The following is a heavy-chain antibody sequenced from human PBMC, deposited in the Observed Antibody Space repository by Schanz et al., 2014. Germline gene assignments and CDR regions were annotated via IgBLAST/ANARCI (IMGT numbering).Heavy chain of an antibody. CDR1: GFTISSYG. V-gene: IGHV3-30*02. D-gene: IGHD5-12*01. Sequence: VQLLESGGGLVKRGGSLRLSCAASGFTISSYGLHWVRQAPGKGLEWVAFIWYDGSNIYYADSVEGRFTISRDNSRNTLYLQMNSLRTEDTAVYYCASPSGYSDYGTYFDFWGQGTLVTVSS. J-gene: IGHJ4*02. CDR2: IWYDGSNI. CDR3: ASPSGYSDYGTYFDF.